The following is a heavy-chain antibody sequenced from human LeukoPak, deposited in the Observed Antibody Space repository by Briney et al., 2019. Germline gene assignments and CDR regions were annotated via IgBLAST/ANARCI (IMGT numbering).Heavy chain of an antibody. D-gene: IGHD3-10*01. CDR2: ISYSGNT. CDR3: ARDDYRGVTNFDP. Sequence: SETLSLTGTVFDGSIRPYFWSWIRKPPGKALEWIGYISYSGNTNSNPSLKSRVTISVDTAKNQVSLQLTSVPAVDTAVYYCARDDYRGVTNFDPWGQGTLVTVSS. CDR1: DGSIRPYF. J-gene: IGHJ5*02. V-gene: IGHV4-59*01.